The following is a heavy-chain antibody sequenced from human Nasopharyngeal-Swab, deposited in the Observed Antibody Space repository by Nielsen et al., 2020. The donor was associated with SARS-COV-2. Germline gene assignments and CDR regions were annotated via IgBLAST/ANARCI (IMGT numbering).Heavy chain of an antibody. J-gene: IGHJ4*02. CDR3: ARHVRQGLVLTDY. CDR2: IFYSGNT. CDR1: GGSISRSSYY. Sequence: GSLRLSCTVSGGSISRSSYYWGWIRQPPGMGLEWIGSIFYSGNTYYTPSLKSRVTISVDASKNQFSLKLTSVTAADTAVYYCARHVRQGLVLTDYWGQGTLVTVSS. D-gene: IGHD3/OR15-3a*01. V-gene: IGHV4-39*01.